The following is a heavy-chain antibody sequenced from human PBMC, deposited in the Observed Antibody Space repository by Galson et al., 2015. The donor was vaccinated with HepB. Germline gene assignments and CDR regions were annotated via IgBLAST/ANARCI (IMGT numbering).Heavy chain of an antibody. Sequence: LSLTCTVSGGSISSYYWSWIRQPPGKGLEWIGYIYYSGSTNYNPSLKSRVTISVDTSKNQFSLKLSSVTAADTAVYYCARDGPHYYDFWSGYSNWFDPWGQGTLVTVSS. CDR2: IYYSGST. CDR1: GGSISSYY. CDR3: ARDGPHYYDFWSGYSNWFDP. V-gene: IGHV4-59*01. D-gene: IGHD3-3*01. J-gene: IGHJ5*02.